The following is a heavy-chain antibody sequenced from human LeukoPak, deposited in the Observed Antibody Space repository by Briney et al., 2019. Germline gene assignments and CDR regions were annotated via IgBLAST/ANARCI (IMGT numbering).Heavy chain of an antibody. D-gene: IGHD1-1*01. V-gene: IGHV4-39*01. J-gene: IGHJ4*02. CDR2: IYYSGST. CDR1: GGSITTNSYY. Sequence: SETLSLTCTVSGGSITTNSYYWGWIRQPPGKGLEWVGTIYYSGSTYYNPSLKSRVTISVDTSKNQFSLKLSSVTAADTAVYYCARHEKGGTWFAYGGQGTLVTVSS. CDR3: ARHEKGGTWFAY.